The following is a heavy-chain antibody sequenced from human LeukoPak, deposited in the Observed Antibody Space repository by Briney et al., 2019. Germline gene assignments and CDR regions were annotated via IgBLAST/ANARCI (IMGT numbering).Heavy chain of an antibody. V-gene: IGHV4-39*07. D-gene: IGHD3-22*01. CDR3: ARVVQTYFYDSSGYFGS. CDR1: GGSISSDSYY. CDR2: PHYSLST. J-gene: IGHJ5*01. Sequence: SETLSLTCTVSGGSISSDSYYWGWIRQPPGKGLEWIGSPHYSLSTNYNPSLKGRVSISGDTSKNQFSLKLNSVTAADTAVYYCARVVQTYFYDSSGYFGSWGQGSLVTVSS.